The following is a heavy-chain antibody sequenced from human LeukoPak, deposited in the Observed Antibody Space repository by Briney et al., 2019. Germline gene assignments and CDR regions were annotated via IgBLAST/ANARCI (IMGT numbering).Heavy chain of an antibody. V-gene: IGHV4-39*01. CDR2: IYYSGST. D-gene: IGHD3-16*01. CDR3: ARLGDWFDP. J-gene: IGHJ5*02. Sequence: PSETLSLTCTVSGGSISSSSYYWGWIRQPPGKGLEWIGSIYYSGSTYYNPSLKSRVTLSVDTSKNQFSLKLSSVTAADTAVYYCARLGDWFDPWGQGTLVTVSS. CDR1: GGSISSSSYY.